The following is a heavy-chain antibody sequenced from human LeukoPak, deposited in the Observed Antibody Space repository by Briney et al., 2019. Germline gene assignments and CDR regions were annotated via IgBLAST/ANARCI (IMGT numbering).Heavy chain of an antibody. CDR3: ASWDYYDSSGEARAFDI. Sequence: PSETLSLTCTVSGGSISSYYWSWIRQPPGKGLEWIGYVYYSGSTNYNPSLKSRVTISVDTSKNQFSLKLSSVTAADTAVYYCASWDYYDSSGEARAFDIWGQGTMVTVSS. J-gene: IGHJ3*02. CDR2: VYYSGST. V-gene: IGHV4-59*12. D-gene: IGHD3-22*01. CDR1: GGSISSYY.